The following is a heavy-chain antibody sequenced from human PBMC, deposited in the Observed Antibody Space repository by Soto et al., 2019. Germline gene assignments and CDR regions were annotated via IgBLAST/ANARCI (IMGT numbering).Heavy chain of an antibody. CDR2: IYYSGST. Sequence: PSETLSLTCTVSGFSISSSSYYWGWIRKPPGKGLEWIGSIYYSGSTYYNPSLKSRVTISVDTSKNQFSLKLSSVTAADTAVYYCAISPYNLDIVVVHGYMDVWGKGTTVTVSS. CDR3: AISPYNLDIVVVHGYMDV. J-gene: IGHJ6*03. CDR1: GFSISSSSYY. V-gene: IGHV4-39*01. D-gene: IGHD2-15*01.